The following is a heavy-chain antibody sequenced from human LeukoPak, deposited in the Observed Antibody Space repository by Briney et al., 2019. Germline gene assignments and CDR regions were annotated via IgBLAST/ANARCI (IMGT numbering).Heavy chain of an antibody. Sequence: GGSLRLSCAASGFTFNNACMNWVRQAPGKGLEWVGRIKSKNVGGTTDYAAPVKGRFTISRDDSKNTVYLQVNSLKIEDTAVYYCTSHAAFDPWGQGTLVTVSS. J-gene: IGHJ5*02. CDR2: IKSKNVGGTT. CDR1: GFTFNNAC. CDR3: TSHAAFDP. V-gene: IGHV3-15*01.